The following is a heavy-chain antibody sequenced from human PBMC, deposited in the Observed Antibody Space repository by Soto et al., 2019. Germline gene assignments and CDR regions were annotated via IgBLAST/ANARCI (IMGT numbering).Heavy chain of an antibody. Sequence: GESLKISCKGSGYSFTSYWIGWVRQVPGKGLEWMGIIYTGGSDARYSPSFQGQVTISADKSISTAYLQWSSLKASDTAIYYCAISGASQWLKFWGQGTPVTVSS. CDR2: IYTGGSDA. D-gene: IGHD6-19*01. V-gene: IGHV5-51*01. CDR1: GYSFTSYW. J-gene: IGHJ4*02. CDR3: AISGASQWLKF.